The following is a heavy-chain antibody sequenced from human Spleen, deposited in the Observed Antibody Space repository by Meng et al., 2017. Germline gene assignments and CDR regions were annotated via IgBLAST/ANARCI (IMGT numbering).Heavy chain of an antibody. CDR2: IYPGDSDT. D-gene: IGHD4-23*01. Sequence: GESLKISCKGSGYRFTTYWIGWERQMPGEGLEWMGIIYPGDSDTRYSPSFQGQVTISADKSINTAYLQWSSLKASDTAMYYCARNYGGSNGYFDYWGPGTLVTVSS. V-gene: IGHV5-51*01. J-gene: IGHJ4*02. CDR1: GYRFTTYW. CDR3: ARNYGGSNGYFDY.